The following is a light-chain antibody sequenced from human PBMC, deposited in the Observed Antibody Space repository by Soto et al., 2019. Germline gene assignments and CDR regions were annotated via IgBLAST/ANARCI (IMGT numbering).Light chain of an antibody. V-gene: IGKV3-15*01. J-gene: IGKJ2*01. CDR3: QQYNNWPYT. CDR1: QSVSSN. CDR2: GAS. Sequence: EIVMTQSPATLSVSPGERATLSCRASQSVSSNLAWYQQKPGQAPRLLIYGASTRATGIPARFSGSRSGTEFTLTISSLQSADFAVYYCQQYNNWPYTFGQGTTLEIK.